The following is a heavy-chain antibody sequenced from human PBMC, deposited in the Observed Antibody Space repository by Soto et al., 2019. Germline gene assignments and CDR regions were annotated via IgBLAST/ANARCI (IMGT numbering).Heavy chain of an antibody. CDR3: ARVFPQQLGLDY. Sequence: TGGSLRLSCAASGFTFSSYWMHWVRQAPGKGLVWVSRINSDGSSTSYADSVKGRFTISRDNAKNTLYLQMNSLRAEDTAVYYCARVFPQQLGLDYWGQGTLVTVSS. D-gene: IGHD6-13*01. J-gene: IGHJ4*02. CDR2: INSDGSST. CDR1: GFTFSSYW. V-gene: IGHV3-74*01.